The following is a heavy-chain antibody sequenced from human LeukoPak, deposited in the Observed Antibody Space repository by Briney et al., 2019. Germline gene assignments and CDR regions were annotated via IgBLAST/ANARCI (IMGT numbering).Heavy chain of an antibody. V-gene: IGHV4-61*01. CDR3: ARDRPKQWVERGYFQY. CDR1: GGSVSSGSYY. CDR2: INDSGGT. D-gene: IGHD6-19*01. Sequence: PSETLSLTCTVSGGSVSSGSYYWNWIRQPPGKGLEWIGEINDSGGTNYNPSLKSRVTISVDTSKNQFFLKLRSVTAADTAVYYCARDRPKQWVERGYFQYWGQGTLVTVSS. J-gene: IGHJ1*01.